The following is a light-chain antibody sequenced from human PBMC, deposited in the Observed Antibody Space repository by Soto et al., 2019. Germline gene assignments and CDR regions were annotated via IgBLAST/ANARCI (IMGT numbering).Light chain of an antibody. CDR1: HDISTH. V-gene: IGKV1-33*01. CDR2: ESS. CDR3: QQYDNVGIT. J-gene: IGKJ5*01. Sequence: QMTQSPSSLSASVGDRVTITCRASHDISTHLNWYQQMPGKAPKLLIYESSNVRTGVPSRFSGRGSGTEFVFTISSLQPEDIGTYYCQQYDNVGITFGQGTRL.